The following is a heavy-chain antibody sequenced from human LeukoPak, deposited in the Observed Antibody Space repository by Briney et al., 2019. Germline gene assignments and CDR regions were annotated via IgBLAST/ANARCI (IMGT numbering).Heavy chain of an antibody. Sequence: GESLRLSCAASGFTFSDYSMNWVRQAPGRGLEWVSYIDGSGDTIYYADSVKGRFTIPRDNAKNSLDLQMNSLRDEDTVVYYCSRRFDCWGQGTLVTVSS. CDR1: GFTFSDYS. J-gene: IGHJ4*02. CDR3: SRRFDC. CDR2: IDGSGDTI. V-gene: IGHV3-48*02.